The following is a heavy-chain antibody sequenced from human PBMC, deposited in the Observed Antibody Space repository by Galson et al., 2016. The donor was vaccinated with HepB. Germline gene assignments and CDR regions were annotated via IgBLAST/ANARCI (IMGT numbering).Heavy chain of an antibody. D-gene: IGHD3-16*01. CDR2: IHPGNGNT. Sequence: SVKVSCKASGYDFPNYVMHWARQAPGQRPEWMGWIHPGNGNTKYSGTFQGRVIITSDTSATTVYMELSSLRSEDTAVYFCARRDYALDYWGQGTLVTVSS. J-gene: IGHJ4*02. V-gene: IGHV1-3*01. CDR1: GYDFPNYV. CDR3: ARRDYALDY.